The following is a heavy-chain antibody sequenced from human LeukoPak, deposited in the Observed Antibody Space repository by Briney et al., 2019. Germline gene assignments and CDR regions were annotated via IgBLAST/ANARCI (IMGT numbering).Heavy chain of an antibody. CDR1: GFTFSSYS. D-gene: IGHD3-22*01. J-gene: IGHJ4*02. Sequence: NPGGSLRLSCAASGFTFSSYSMNWVRQAPGKGLEWVSSISSSSSYIYYADSVKGRFTISRDNAKNSLYLQMNNLRAEDTAVYYCASRIRPDSSGYTLAHWGQGTLVTVSS. V-gene: IGHV3-21*01. CDR2: ISSSSSYI. CDR3: ASRIRPDSSGYTLAH.